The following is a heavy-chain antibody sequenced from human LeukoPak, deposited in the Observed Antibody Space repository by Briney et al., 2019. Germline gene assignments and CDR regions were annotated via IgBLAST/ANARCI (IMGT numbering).Heavy chain of an antibody. D-gene: IGHD5/OR15-5a*01. CDR1: GGSFSGYY. CDR3: ARSRRGYFQR. Sequence: SETLSLTCAVYGGSFSGYYWSWIRQPPGKGLEWIGEINHSGSTNYNPSLKSRVTISVDTSKNQFSLKLSSVTAADTAVYYCARSRRGYFQRWGQGTLVTVSS. CDR2: INHSGST. V-gene: IGHV4-34*01. J-gene: IGHJ1*01.